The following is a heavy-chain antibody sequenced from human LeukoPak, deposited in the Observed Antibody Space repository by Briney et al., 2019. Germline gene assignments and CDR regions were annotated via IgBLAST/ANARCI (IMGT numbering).Heavy chain of an antibody. D-gene: IGHD1-20*01. V-gene: IGHV3-48*03. Sequence: GGSLRLSCAASGFTFSSYEMNWVRQAPGKGLEWVSHISSSGSTIYYADSVKGRFTISRDNAKNSLYLQMNSLRAEDTAVYYCARDPYHWNDMLIDIWGQGTMVTVSS. CDR2: ISSSGSTI. J-gene: IGHJ3*02. CDR1: GFTFSSYE. CDR3: ARDPYHWNDMLIDI.